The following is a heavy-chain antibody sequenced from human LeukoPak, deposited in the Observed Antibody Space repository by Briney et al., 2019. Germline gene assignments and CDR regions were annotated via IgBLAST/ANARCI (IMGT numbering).Heavy chain of an antibody. CDR1: GGTFSSYA. V-gene: IGHV1-69*05. CDR3: ARDLPSTSNWELDY. J-gene: IGHJ4*02. D-gene: IGHD7-27*01. Sequence: SVKVSCKASGGTFSSYAISWVRQAPGQGLEWMGRIIPIFGTANYAQKFQGRVTITTDESTSTAYMELSSLRSEDTAVYYCARDLPSTSNWELDYWGQGTLVTVSS. CDR2: IIPIFGTA.